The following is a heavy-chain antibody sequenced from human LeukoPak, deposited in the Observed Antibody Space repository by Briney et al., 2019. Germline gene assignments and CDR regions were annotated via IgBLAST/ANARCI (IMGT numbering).Heavy chain of an antibody. CDR2: IKQDGSEK. D-gene: IGHD6-13*01. Sequence: GGSLRLSRAASGFTFSSYWMSWVRQAPGKGLEWVANIKQDGSEKYYVDSVKGRFTISRDNAKNSLYLQMNSLRAEDTAVYYCARRGYSSSWYLDAFDIWGQGTMVTVSS. J-gene: IGHJ3*02. V-gene: IGHV3-7*01. CDR1: GFTFSSYW. CDR3: ARRGYSSSWYLDAFDI.